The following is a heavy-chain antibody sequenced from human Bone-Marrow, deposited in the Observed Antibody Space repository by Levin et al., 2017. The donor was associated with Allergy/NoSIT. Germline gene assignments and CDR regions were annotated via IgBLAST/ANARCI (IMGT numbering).Heavy chain of an antibody. Sequence: ASVKVSCKASGYTFTAYSMHWVRQAPGQGLEWMGWINPNSGGSNYAQKFQGRVTMTRDTSISTAYMELSSLRSDDTAVYYCARVQSQNAHDKNLEYWGQGTLVTVSS. CDR3: ARVQSQNAHDKNLEY. CDR2: INPNSGGS. V-gene: IGHV1-2*02. J-gene: IGHJ4*02. D-gene: IGHD3-9*01. CDR1: GYTFTAYS.